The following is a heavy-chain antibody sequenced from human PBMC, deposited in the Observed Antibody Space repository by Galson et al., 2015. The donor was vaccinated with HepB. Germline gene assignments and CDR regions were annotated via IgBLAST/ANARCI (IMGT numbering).Heavy chain of an antibody. CDR1: GFTFSGYG. CDR3: ARRVDTAMGEPLHF. Sequence: SLRLSCAASGFTFSGYGMHWVRQAPGKGLEWVAVIWYDGSNRYYADSVKGRFTISKDNSRNTLYLQMNRLRAEDTAVYYCARRVDTAMGEPLHFWGPGTMVTVSS. J-gene: IGHJ3*01. CDR2: IWYDGSNR. D-gene: IGHD5-18*01. V-gene: IGHV3-33*08.